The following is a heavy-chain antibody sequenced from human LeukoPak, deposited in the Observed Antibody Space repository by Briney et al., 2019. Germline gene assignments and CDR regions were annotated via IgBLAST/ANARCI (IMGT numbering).Heavy chain of an antibody. Sequence: SVKVSCKASGGTFSSYAISWVRQAPGQGLEWMGGIIPIFGTANYAQKFQGRVTITADESTSTAYMELSSLRSEDTAVYYCARWYNWNECNWFDPWGQGTLVTVSS. J-gene: IGHJ5*02. CDR2: IIPIFGTA. CDR1: GGTFSSYA. D-gene: IGHD1-20*01. CDR3: ARWYNWNECNWFDP. V-gene: IGHV1-69*13.